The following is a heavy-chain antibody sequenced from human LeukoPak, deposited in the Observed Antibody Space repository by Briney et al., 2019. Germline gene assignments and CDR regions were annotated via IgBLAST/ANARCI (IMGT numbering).Heavy chain of an antibody. V-gene: IGHV4-39*01. CDR3: ARRNYGGAIDY. D-gene: IGHD4-17*01. Sequence: PSETLSLTCTVSGDSITSSSYYWAWIRQPPGKGLEWIGSFYYSGSTYYSPSLKSRVTISVDTSKNQSSLKLSSVTAADTAVYYCARRNYGGAIDYWGQGSLVTVSS. CDR1: GDSITSSSYY. J-gene: IGHJ4*02. CDR2: FYYSGST.